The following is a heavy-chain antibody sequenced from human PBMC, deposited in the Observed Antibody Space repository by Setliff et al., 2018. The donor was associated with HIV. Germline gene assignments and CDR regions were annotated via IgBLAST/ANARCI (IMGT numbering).Heavy chain of an antibody. CDR3: ARDRTAGYNYDYGY. D-gene: IGHD3-16*01. Sequence: ASVKVSCKASEYTFVDYYMHWVQQAPGKGLEWMGRVDPDDGETIYAEKFQDRLTITADASTDTTYMELSSLRSEDTAVYYCARDRTAGYNYDYGYWGQGTLVTVSS. J-gene: IGHJ4*02. V-gene: IGHV1-69-2*01. CDR2: VDPDDGET. CDR1: EYTFVDYY.